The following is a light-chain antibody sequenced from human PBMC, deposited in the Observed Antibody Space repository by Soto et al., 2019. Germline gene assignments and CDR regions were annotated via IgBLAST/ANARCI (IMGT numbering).Light chain of an antibody. CDR1: SSNFGAGYD. CDR3: CSYAGTFYV. J-gene: IGLJ1*01. CDR2: GST. Sequence: QSVLTQPPSVSGAPGQTVTMSCTGSSSNFGAGYDVHWYQQLPGTAPKLLIYGSTNRPSGVPARFSGSKSDTSASLAITGLQAEDEADYYCCSYAGTFYVFGTGTKLTVL. V-gene: IGLV1-40*01.